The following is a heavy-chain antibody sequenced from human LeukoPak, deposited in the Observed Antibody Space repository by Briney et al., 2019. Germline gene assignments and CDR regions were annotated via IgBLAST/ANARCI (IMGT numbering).Heavy chain of an antibody. V-gene: IGHV1-18*01. D-gene: IGHD5-18*01. CDR2: ISAYNGNT. CDR3: AWNGGGYSYGYNDY. Sequence: ASVKVSCKASGYTFTSYGISWVRQAPGQGLEWMGWISAYNGNTNYAQKLQGRVTMTTDTSTSTAYMELRSLRSDDTAVYYYAWNGGGYSYGYNDYWGQGTLVTVSS. J-gene: IGHJ4*02. CDR1: GYTFTSYG.